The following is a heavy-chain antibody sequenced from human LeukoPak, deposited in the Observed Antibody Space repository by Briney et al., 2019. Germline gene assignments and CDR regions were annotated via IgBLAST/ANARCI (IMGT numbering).Heavy chain of an antibody. Sequence: PGGSLRLSCTASGFTVSTNYMSWVRQAPGKGLEWVSLIYSGDNTYYADSVKGRFTISRDNSKNTLYLQMNSLRAEDTAVYYCGGITRYYFDYWGKGTTVTVSS. CDR3: GGITRYYFDY. CDR1: GFTVSTNY. J-gene: IGHJ4*03. D-gene: IGHD4-23*01. CDR2: IYSGDNT. V-gene: IGHV3-66*01.